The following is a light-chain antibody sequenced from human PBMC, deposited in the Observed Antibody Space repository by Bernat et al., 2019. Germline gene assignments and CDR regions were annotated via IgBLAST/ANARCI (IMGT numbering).Light chain of an antibody. V-gene: IGKV4-1*01. Sequence: DIVMTQSPDSLAVSLGERATINCRSSQSVLYSSNNRNYLAWYQLKPGQPPKLLVYWASTRESGVPDRFNGSGSGTDFTLTINSLQAEDVAVYFCQQYYTTPPWTFGQGTKVEIK. CDR1: QSVLYSSNNRNY. CDR3: QQYYTTPPWT. CDR2: WAS. J-gene: IGKJ1*01.